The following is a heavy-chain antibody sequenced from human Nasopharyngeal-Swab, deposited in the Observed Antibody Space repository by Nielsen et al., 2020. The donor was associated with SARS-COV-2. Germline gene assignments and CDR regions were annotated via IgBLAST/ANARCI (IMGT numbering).Heavy chain of an antibody. CDR2: IYWDDDK. D-gene: IGHD6-25*01. CDR3: VRSSGWRLDS. Sequence: SGPTLVKPTQTLTLTCSFSGFSLDTDGESVGWIRQPPGKALEWLALIYWDDDKRYSPSLRTRLTITKDTSKNQVVLRMINMDPSDTATYYCVRSSGWRLDSWGQGSLVTVSS. V-gene: IGHV2-5*02. CDR1: GFSLDTDGES. J-gene: IGHJ4*02.